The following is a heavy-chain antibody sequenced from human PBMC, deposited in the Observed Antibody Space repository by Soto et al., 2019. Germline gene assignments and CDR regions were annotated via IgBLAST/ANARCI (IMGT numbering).Heavy chain of an antibody. D-gene: IGHD3-16*01. CDR3: GRDLGGGPAS. Sequence: QVQLVQSGAEVKKPGASVKVSCKASGYTFTSYAMHWVRQAPGQRLEWMGWINAGNGNTKYSQKFQGRVTITRDTSGGTPYRGLSSRGSEDRPVYSWGRDLGGGPASGGQEPLFPVSP. V-gene: IGHV1-3*01. CDR1: GYTFTSYA. J-gene: IGHJ4*02. CDR2: INAGNGNT.